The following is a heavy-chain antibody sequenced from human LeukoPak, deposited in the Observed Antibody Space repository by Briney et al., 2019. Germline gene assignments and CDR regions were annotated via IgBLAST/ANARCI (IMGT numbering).Heavy chain of an antibody. CDR1: GGTFSSYA. D-gene: IGHD6-19*01. CDR2: IIPIFGTA. V-gene: IGHV1-69*05. CDR3: ARDLIGVGEDL. Sequence: SVKASCKAYGGTFSSYAIRWVRQAPQQGLEWMGGIIPIFGTANYAQKFQGRVTITTDESTSTAYMELSSLRSEDTAVYYCARDLIGVGEDLWGQGTLVTVSS. J-gene: IGHJ4*02.